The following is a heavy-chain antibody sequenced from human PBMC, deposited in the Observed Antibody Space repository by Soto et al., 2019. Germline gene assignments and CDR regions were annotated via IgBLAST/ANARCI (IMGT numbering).Heavy chain of an antibody. Sequence: GGSLRLSCAASGFTFSSYAMSWVRQAPGKGLEWVSAISGSGGSTYYADSVKGRFTISRDNSKNTLYLQMNSLRAEDTAVYYCAKDNYDFWSGFHLSYYYYMDVWGKGTTVTVSS. D-gene: IGHD3-3*01. J-gene: IGHJ6*03. CDR3: AKDNYDFWSGFHLSYYYYMDV. CDR2: ISGSGGST. V-gene: IGHV3-23*01. CDR1: GFTFSSYA.